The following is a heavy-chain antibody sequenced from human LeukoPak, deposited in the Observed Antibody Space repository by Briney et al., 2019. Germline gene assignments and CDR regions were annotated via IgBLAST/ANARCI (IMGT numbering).Heavy chain of an antibody. CDR2: INHSGST. CDR3: ASARGVYCYYGMDV. Sequence: SETLSLTCAVYGGSFSGYYWSWIRQPPGKGLEWIGEINHSGSTNYNPSLKSRVTISVDTSKNQFSLKLSSVTAADTAVYYCASARGVYCYYGMDVWGQGTTVTVSS. V-gene: IGHV4-34*01. J-gene: IGHJ6*02. CDR1: GGSFSGYY. D-gene: IGHD3-16*01.